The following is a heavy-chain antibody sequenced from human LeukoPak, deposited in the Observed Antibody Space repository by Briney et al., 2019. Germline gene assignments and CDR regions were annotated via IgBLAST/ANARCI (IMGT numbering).Heavy chain of an antibody. Sequence: PSQTLSLTCTVSGGSISSGSYYWSWLRQPDGKGLEWIVRIYTSGSTNYNPSLKSRVTISVDTSKNQCSLKLSSVTAADTAVYYCARGSGSTGNWFDPWGQGTLVTVSS. D-gene: IGHD3-10*01. CDR2: IYTSGST. V-gene: IGHV4-61*02. CDR1: GGSISSGSYY. CDR3: ARGSGSTGNWFDP. J-gene: IGHJ5*02.